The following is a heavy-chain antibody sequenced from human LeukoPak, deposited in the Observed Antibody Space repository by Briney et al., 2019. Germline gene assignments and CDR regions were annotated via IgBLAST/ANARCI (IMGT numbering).Heavy chain of an antibody. CDR2: TLYSGRT. Sequence: SETLSLTCTVSGGSISSSSYYWAWIRQPPGKGLEWIGHTLYSGRTYYNPSLKSRVTISADTSRNQFSLKLSSVTAADTAVFYCARQESGTYFNPFDYWGQGTLVTVSS. J-gene: IGHJ4*02. D-gene: IGHD1-26*01. CDR3: ARQESGTYFNPFDY. CDR1: GGSISSSSYY. V-gene: IGHV4-39*01.